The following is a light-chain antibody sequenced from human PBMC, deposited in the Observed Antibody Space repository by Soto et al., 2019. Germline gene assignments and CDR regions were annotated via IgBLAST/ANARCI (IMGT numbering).Light chain of an antibody. Sequence: QSVLTQPPSTSGTPGQRVTISCSGAGSNIGSHTVNWYQQLPGTAPKLLIYSNNQRPSGVPDRFSGSKSGTSASLAISGLQSEDEADYYCAAWDDSLNAYVFGTGTKLTVL. CDR1: GSNIGSHT. CDR3: AAWDDSLNAYV. CDR2: SNN. J-gene: IGLJ1*01. V-gene: IGLV1-44*01.